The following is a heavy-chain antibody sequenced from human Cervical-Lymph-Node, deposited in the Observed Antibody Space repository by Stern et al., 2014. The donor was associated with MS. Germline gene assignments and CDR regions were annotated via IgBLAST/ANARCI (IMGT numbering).Heavy chain of an antibody. CDR1: GFTVSRDY. CDR3: ARDTSSPERSDW. CDR2: ITNVGST. D-gene: IGHD1-1*01. Sequence: EVQLVESGGGVLQPGGSLRLSCTASGFTVSRDYMTWVRQAPGKGLEWVSLITNVGSTFYTDSVKGGFTISRDDSKNAVYLHMTSLRAEDTAMYYCARDTSSPERSDWWGQGTLVTVSS. V-gene: IGHV3-53*01. J-gene: IGHJ4*02.